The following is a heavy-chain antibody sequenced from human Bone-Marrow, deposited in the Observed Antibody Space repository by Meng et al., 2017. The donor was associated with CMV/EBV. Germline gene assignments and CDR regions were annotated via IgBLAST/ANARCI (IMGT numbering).Heavy chain of an antibody. CDR3: ARGGNKWELLSLGFDP. D-gene: IGHD2/OR15-2a*01. V-gene: IGHV3-48*04. CDR2: ISADSTTT. Sequence: GESLKISCAASGFTISDYTMNWFRQVPGKGLEWLSYISADSTTTYYADSVRGRFTISRDNANNSLYLQMNSLRAEDTALYYCARGGNKWELLSLGFDPWGQGTLVTVSS. CDR1: GFTISDYT. J-gene: IGHJ5*02.